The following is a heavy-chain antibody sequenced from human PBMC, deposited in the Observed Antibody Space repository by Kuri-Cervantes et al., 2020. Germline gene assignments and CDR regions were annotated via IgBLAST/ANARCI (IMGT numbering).Heavy chain of an antibody. J-gene: IGHJ5*02. CDR2: IYYSGST. D-gene: IGHD3-9*01. CDR3: ASRRYFDWLLYYNWFDP. Sequence: SETLSLTCTVSGGSISSYYWSWIRQPPGKGLEWIGYIYYSGSTNYNPSLKSRVTISVDTSKNQFSLKLSSVTAADTAVYYCASRRYFDWLLYYNWFDPWGQGTLGTVSS. CDR1: GGSISSYY. V-gene: IGHV4-59*13.